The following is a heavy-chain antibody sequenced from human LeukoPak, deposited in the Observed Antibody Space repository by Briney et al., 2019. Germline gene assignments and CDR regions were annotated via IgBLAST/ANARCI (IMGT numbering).Heavy chain of an antibody. V-gene: IGHV4-61*02. CDR3: ARYTGTTAYYYYMDV. D-gene: IGHD1-1*01. Sequence: SETLSLTCTVSGGSISSGSYYWSWIRQPAGKGLEWIGRIYTSGSTNYNPSLKSRVTISVDTSKNQFSLKLSSVTAADTAVYYCARYTGTTAYYYYMDVWGKGTTVTVSS. CDR1: GGSISSGSYY. CDR2: IYTSGST. J-gene: IGHJ6*03.